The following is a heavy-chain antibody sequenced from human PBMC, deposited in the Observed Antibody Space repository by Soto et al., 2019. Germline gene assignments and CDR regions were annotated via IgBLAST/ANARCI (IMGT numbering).Heavy chain of an antibody. J-gene: IGHJ4*02. CDR3: VRATYFSDSSGYTRCLDY. V-gene: IGHV3-72*01. D-gene: IGHD3-22*01. CDR2: SRDKPQGYST. CDR1: GFTLSDHH. Sequence: GGSLRLSCAGPGFTLSDHHIDWVRQAPGKGLEWVGRSRDKPQGYSTAYAAPVKGRFTTSRDESKNSAYLQMNSLKTEDTAVYYCVRATYFSDSSGYTRCLDYWGQGTLVTVSS.